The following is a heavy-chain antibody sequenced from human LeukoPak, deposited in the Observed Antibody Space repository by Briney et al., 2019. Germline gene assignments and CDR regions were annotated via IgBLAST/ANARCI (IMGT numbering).Heavy chain of an antibody. V-gene: IGHV1-69*04. CDR3: VREWYDILTGYQGFQLDY. J-gene: IGHJ4*02. CDR2: IIPRLDIA. Sequence: SVKVSCKASGGTFSSYAISWVRQAPGQGLEWMGRIIPRLDIANSAQSFQGRVTITADKSTSTAYMELSSLRSDDTAVYYCVREWYDILTGYQGFQLDYWGQGSLVTVSS. D-gene: IGHD3-9*01. CDR1: GGTFSSYA.